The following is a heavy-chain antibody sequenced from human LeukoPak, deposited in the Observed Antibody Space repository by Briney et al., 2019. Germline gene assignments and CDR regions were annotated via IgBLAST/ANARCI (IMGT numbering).Heavy chain of an antibody. V-gene: IGHV3-23*01. J-gene: IGHJ5*02. CDR2: ISGSGGST. D-gene: IGHD2-2*02. CDR1: GFTFSSYA. Sequence: GGSLRLSCAASGFTFSSYAMSWVRQAPGKGLEWVTAISGSGGSTNNTDSVKGRFTISRDNSKNTLFLQMNSLRAEDTAVYYCAKGYCSSFTCYSRFDPWGQGTLVTVSS. CDR3: AKGYCSSFTCYSRFDP.